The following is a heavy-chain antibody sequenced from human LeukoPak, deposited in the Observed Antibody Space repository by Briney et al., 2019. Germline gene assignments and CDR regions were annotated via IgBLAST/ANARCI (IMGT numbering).Heavy chain of an antibody. J-gene: IGHJ4*02. CDR3: ARINYGDY. CDR1: GGSVSSSSYY. CDR2: IYYDGST. Sequence: RAWETLSLTCTVSGGSVSSSSYYWGWIRQPPGKGLEWIGTIYYDGSTYYNPSLKSRVTISVDTSKNQFSLKLSSVTAADTAVYYCARINYGDYWGQGTLVTVSS. V-gene: IGHV4-39*07.